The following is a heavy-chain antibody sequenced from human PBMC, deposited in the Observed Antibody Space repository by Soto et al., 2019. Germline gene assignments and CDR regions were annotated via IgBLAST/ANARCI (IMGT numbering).Heavy chain of an antibody. J-gene: IGHJ2*01. CDR1: GGSMRSYY. V-gene: IGHV4-59*01. CDR2: IPDSGSP. CDR3: ARVWRRGWFFDL. D-gene: IGHD1-1*01. Sequence: SETLSLTCSVSGGSMRSYYWSWIRQPPGKGLEWIGYIPDSGSPTYNPSLKSRVTMSVDTSKNKLSLNLSSVTAADTARYYCARVWRRGWFFDLWGRGTPVTVSS.